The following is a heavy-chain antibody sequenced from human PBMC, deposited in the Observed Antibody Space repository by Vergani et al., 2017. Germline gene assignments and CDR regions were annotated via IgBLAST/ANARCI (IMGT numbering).Heavy chain of an antibody. V-gene: IGHV4-39*01. D-gene: IGHD3-10*01. J-gene: IGHJ4*02. CDR1: GGPISSSNYY. Sequence: QLQLQESGPGLVKPSETLSLTCNVSGGPISSSNYYWGWVRQPPGKGLEWIGSIDYSGSTHYNPPLKSRATIFVDRSKNQFSLKLTSVTAADTAVFYCGRRGGGGRAFDYWGQGTLVTVSS. CDR2: IDYSGST. CDR3: GRRGGGGRAFDY.